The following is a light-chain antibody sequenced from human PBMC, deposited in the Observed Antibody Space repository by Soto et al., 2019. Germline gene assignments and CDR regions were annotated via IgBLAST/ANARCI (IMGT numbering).Light chain of an antibody. CDR2: DVS. Sequence: QSLLAEPAAVYGSPGRPIQIACTGTSSDVGGYNYVSWYQQYPGKAPRLVISDVSNRPSGVSNRFSGSKSGNSASLTISGLQAEDEADYYCSSYTRSSTYAFGTGTKVTVL. CDR3: SSYTRSSTYA. CDR1: SSDVGGYNY. J-gene: IGLJ1*01. V-gene: IGLV2-14*01.